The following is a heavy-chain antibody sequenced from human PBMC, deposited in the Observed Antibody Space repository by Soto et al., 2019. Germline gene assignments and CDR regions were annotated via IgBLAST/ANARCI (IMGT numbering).Heavy chain of an antibody. V-gene: IGHV4-30-4*01. CDR3: ARDDRYDRDAFDI. D-gene: IGHD3-22*01. CDR2: IYYSGST. J-gene: IGHJ3*02. CDR1: GGSISSGDYY. Sequence: SETLSLTCTVSGGSISSGDYYWIWIRQPPGKGLEWIGYIYYSGSTYYNPSLKSRVTISVDTSKNQFSLKLSSVTAADTAVYYCARDDRYDRDAFDIWGQGTMVTVSS.